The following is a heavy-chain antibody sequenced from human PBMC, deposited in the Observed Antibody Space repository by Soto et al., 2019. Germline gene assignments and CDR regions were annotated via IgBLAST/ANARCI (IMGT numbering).Heavy chain of an antibody. Sequence: QVQLQQWGAGLLKHSRTLSLTCAVYGGSFSGYYWSWIRQPPGKGLEWIGEINHSGVTNYKPSLKRRVNISVDTSKNQFSLQLKSVTAADTALYYCARFSGSYYYAMDVWGQGSTGTVSS. J-gene: IGHJ6*02. D-gene: IGHD6-19*01. CDR3: ARFSGSYYYAMDV. CDR1: GGSFSGYY. CDR2: INHSGVT. V-gene: IGHV4-34*01.